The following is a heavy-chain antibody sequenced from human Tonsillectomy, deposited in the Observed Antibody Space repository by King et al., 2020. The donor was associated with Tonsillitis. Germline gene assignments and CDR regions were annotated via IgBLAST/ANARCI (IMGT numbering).Heavy chain of an antibody. CDR1: GFTFSSYG. CDR2: IRYDGSNK. CDR3: AKXXXXEXXSGYDXYGMXV. Sequence: VQLVESGGGVVQPGGSLRLSCAASGFTFSSYGMHXVRQAPGKGLEWVAFIRYDGSNKYYADSVKDRFTISRDNSKNTLYVQMNSPRAEDTAVFFFAKXXXXEXXSGYDXYGMXVWGXXTTVTVS. D-gene: IGHD5-12*01. V-gene: IGHV3-30*02. J-gene: IGHJ6*02.